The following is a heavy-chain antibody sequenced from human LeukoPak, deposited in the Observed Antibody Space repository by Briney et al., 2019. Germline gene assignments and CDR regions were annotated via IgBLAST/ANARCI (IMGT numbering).Heavy chain of an antibody. V-gene: IGHV3-30*19. CDR1: GFTFSSYG. CDR2: ISYDGSNK. CDR3: ARAPEVPRALWVKD. J-gene: IGHJ4*02. Sequence: GGSLRLSCAASGFTFSSYGMHWVRQAPGKGLEWVAVISYDGSNKYYADSVKGRFTISRDNSKNTLYLQMNSLRAEDTAVYYCARAPEVPRALWVKDWGQGTLVTVSS. D-gene: IGHD1-14*01.